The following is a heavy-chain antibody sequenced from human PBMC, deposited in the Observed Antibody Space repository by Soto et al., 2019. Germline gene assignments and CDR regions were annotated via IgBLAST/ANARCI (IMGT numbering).Heavy chain of an antibody. CDR1: RGSFSGSY. CDR2: INHSGST. Sequence: SGTLYLTSAVCRGSFSGSYCTWIRQPPGKGLEWIGEINHSGSTNYNPSLKSRVTISVDTSKNQFSLKLSSVAAADTAVYYCARRVYDYTWGSYRYTPYYFDYWGQGTLVTVS. V-gene: IGHV4-34*01. J-gene: IGHJ4*02. D-gene: IGHD3-16*02. CDR3: ARRVYDYTWGSYRYTPYYFDY.